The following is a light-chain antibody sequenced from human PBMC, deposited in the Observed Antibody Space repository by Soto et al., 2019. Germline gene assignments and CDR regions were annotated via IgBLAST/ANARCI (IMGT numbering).Light chain of an antibody. J-gene: IGLJ1*01. CDR1: NSSIGAGYD. V-gene: IGLV1-40*01. CDR3: QSYDNSLSGYV. Sequence: QSVLTQPPSVSGAPGQRVTISCTGNNSSIGAGYDVNWYQQFPGTAPKLLIYQNSKRPSGVFDRFSGSKSGTSASLAITGVQAKDEADYFCQSYDNSLSGYVFGSGTKVTVL. CDR2: QNS.